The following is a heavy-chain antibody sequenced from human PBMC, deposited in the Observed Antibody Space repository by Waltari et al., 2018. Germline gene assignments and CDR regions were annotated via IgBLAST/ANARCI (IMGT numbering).Heavy chain of an antibody. V-gene: IGHV2-26*01. J-gene: IGHJ4*02. CDR3: ARALFRWEVVRLDY. CDR1: EFPLNKPRLG. Sequence: QVTLKESGPVLVNPTETLTLTCTVSEFPLNKPRLGVAWLRQPPGKALEWLGVIFSNDDRSYSPSLENRVTISQDTSHSHVVLNLTNVDPVDTATYYCARALFRWEVVRLDYWGEGVLVTVSS. CDR2: IFSNDDR. D-gene: IGHD1-26*01.